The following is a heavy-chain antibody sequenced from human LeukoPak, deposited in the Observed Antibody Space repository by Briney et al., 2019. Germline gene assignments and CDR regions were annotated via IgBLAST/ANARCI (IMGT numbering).Heavy chain of an antibody. CDR3: ARAGLRGYSGYDPFDY. V-gene: IGHV4-31*03. D-gene: IGHD5-12*01. Sequence: PSETLSLTCTVSGGSISSGGYYWSWIRQHPGKGLEWIGYIYYSGSTYYNPSLKSRVTISVDTSKNQFSLKLSSVTAADTAVYYCARAGLRGYSGYDPFDYWGQGTLVTVSS. J-gene: IGHJ4*02. CDR1: GGSISSGGYY. CDR2: IYYSGST.